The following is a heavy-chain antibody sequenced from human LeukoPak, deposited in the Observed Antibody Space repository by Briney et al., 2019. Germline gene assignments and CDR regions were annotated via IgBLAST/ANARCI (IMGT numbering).Heavy chain of an antibody. V-gene: IGHV3-7*01. J-gene: IGHJ6*02. CDR3: ARDRLRGSGSYDGMDV. D-gene: IGHD3-10*01. CDR1: GFTLSNYW. Sequence: PGGSVRLSCAAAGFTLSNYWMSWVRQAPGKGLEWVANIKKDGSEKYYVDSVKGRFTISRDNAKNSLYLQMNSLRAEDTAVYYCARDRLRGSGSYDGMDVWGQGTTVTVSS. CDR2: IKKDGSEK.